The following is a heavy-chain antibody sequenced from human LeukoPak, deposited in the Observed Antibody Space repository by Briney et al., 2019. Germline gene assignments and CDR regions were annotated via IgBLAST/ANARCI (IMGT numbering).Heavy chain of an antibody. V-gene: IGHV4-34*01. Sequence: SETLSLTCAVNAGSFTGYYWSWICQPPGKGLEWIGEIDHTGSISYNPSLRSRVTISVDPFKNQFFLELRSVTPEDRAIYYCARGGYGPGSHYRDWGEGSLVTVSS. D-gene: IGHD3-10*01. CDR1: AGSFTGYY. J-gene: IGHJ4*02. CDR3: ARGGYGPGSHYRD. CDR2: IDHTGSI.